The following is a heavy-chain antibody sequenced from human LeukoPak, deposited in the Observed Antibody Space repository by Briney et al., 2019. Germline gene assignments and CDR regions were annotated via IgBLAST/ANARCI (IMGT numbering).Heavy chain of an antibody. J-gene: IGHJ6*02. CDR2: TYYRSKWYN. CDR1: GDSVSSNSAA. V-gene: IGHV6-1*01. CDR3: ARDLDCTNGVCYTYGMDV. Sequence: SQTLSLTCALSGDSVSSNSAAWNWIRQSPSRGLEWLGRTYYRSKWYNDYAVSVKSRITINPDTSKNQFSLQLNSVTPEDTAVYYCARDLDCTNGVCYTYGMDVWGQGTTVTVSS. D-gene: IGHD2-8*01.